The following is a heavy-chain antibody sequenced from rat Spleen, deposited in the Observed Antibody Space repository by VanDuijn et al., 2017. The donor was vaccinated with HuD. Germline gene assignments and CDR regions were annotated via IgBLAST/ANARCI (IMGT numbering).Heavy chain of an antibody. V-gene: IGHV5-7*01. CDR3: ARYYHGTYYYFDY. CDR2: ISCDGSNT. J-gene: IGHJ2*01. Sequence: EVQLVESDGGLVQPGRSLKLSCAASGFTFSDYNMAWVRQAPKKGLEWVATISCDGSNTYYPDSVKGRFTISRDNAKSTLYLQMNSLRSEDTATYYCARYYHGTYYYFDYWGQGVTVTVSS. D-gene: IGHD1-12*02. CDR1: GFTFSDYN.